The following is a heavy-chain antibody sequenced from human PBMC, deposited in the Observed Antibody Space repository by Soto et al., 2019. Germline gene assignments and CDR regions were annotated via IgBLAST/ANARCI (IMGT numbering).Heavy chain of an antibody. J-gene: IGHJ5*02. V-gene: IGHV4-59*01. CDR1: GGSINNYY. D-gene: IGHD3-10*01. CDR3: AREMVRGLFDP. Sequence: PSETLSLTCTVSGGSINNYYWSWIRQPPGKGLEWIGYIYYSGAYTNYNPSLKSRVIISVDTSKNQFSLKLSSVTAADTAVYYCAREMVRGLFDPWGQGTLVTVSS. CDR2: IYYSGAYT.